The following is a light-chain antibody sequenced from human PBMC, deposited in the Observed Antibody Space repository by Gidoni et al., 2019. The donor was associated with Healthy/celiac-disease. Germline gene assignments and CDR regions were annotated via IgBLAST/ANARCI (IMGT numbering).Light chain of an antibody. CDR1: QSVSSN. J-gene: IGKJ3*01. CDR3: RQYNNWPPFT. Sequence: IVMTQSPATLSVSPGERAPLSCRASQSVSSNFAGYQQKPGQAPRLLIYGASTRATGIPARFSGSGSGTEFTLTISSLQSEDFSVYYCRQYNNWPPFTFGPGTKVDIK. V-gene: IGKV3-15*01. CDR2: GAS.